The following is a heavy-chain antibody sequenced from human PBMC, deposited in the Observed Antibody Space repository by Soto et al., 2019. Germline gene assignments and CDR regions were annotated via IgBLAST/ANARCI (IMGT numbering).Heavy chain of an antibody. J-gene: IGHJ4*02. Sequence: PSETLSLTCTVSGGSISSSSYYWGWIRQPPGKGLEWIGNIYYSGSTYYNPSLRSRVTTSVDTSKNQFSLKLSSVTAADTAVYYCATGPYSSGCPYFDYWGKGTLVTVSS. CDR1: GGSISSSSYY. D-gene: IGHD6-19*01. CDR2: IYYSGST. CDR3: ATGPYSSGCPYFDY. V-gene: IGHV4-39*01.